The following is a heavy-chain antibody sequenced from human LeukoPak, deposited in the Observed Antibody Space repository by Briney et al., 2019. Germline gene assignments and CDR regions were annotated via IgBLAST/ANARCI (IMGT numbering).Heavy chain of an antibody. D-gene: IGHD5-12*01. CDR2: ISSSSSYI. V-gene: IGHV3-21*01. Sequence: PGGSLRLSCAASGFTFSSYSMNWVRQAPGKGLEWVSSISSSSSYIYYADSVKGRFTISRDNAKNSLYLQMNSLRAEDTAVYYCARDGKNSGYDPGSQSWDYWGQGTLVTVSS. CDR1: GFTFSSYS. J-gene: IGHJ4*02. CDR3: ARDGKNSGYDPGSQSWDY.